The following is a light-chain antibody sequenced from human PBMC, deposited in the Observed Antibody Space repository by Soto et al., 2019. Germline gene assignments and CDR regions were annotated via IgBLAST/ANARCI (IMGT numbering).Light chain of an antibody. V-gene: IGLV2-14*01. CDR2: DVS. CDR3: SSFTSSTTRV. CDR1: SSDVGGYDY. Sequence: QSARTQPASVSGSPGQSITISCTGSSSDVGGYDYVSWYQQYPGKAPKLMIYDVSNRPSGVSNRFSGSKSGNTASLTISGLQADDEADYYCSSFTSSTTRVFGTGTKVTVL. J-gene: IGLJ1*01.